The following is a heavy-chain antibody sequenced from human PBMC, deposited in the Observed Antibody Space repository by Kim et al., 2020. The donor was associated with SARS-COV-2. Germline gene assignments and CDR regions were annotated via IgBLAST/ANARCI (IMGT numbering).Heavy chain of an antibody. CDR1: GGSISSSSYY. CDR2: IYYSGST. V-gene: IGHV4-39*01. Sequence: SETLSLTCTVSGGSISSSSYYWGWIRQPPGKGLEWIGSIYYSGSTYYNPSLKSRVTISVDTSKNQFSLKLSSVTAADTAVYYCARHQAAGTSWFDPWGQGTLVTVSS. J-gene: IGHJ5*02. CDR3: ARHQAAGTSWFDP. D-gene: IGHD6-13*01.